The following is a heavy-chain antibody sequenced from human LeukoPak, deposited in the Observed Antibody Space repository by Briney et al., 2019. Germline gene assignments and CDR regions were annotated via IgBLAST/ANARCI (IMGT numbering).Heavy chain of an antibody. J-gene: IGHJ4*02. CDR2: IYSAGNT. D-gene: IGHD6-19*01. CDR3: ARERGSGWYDMSFDY. Sequence: SETLSLTCSVYGGSINDYYWNWIRKPAGKGLEWIGRIYSAGNTNYNPSLKSRVNMSVDTSKNQFSLKLSSVTAADTAVYYCARERGSGWYDMSFDYWGQGTLVTVSS. CDR1: GGSINDYY. V-gene: IGHV4-4*07.